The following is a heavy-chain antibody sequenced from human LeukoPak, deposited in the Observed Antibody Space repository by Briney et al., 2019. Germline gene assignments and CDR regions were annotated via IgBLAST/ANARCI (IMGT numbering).Heavy chain of an antibody. J-gene: IGHJ5*02. Sequence: SETLSLTCTVSGGSISSYYWSWIRQPARKGLEWIGRIYTSGSTNYNPSLKSRVTMSVDTSKNQFSLKLSSVTAADTAVYYCAGHWDYDSSGYYPWGQGTLVTVSS. CDR1: GGSISSYY. D-gene: IGHD3-22*01. CDR3: AGHWDYDSSGYYP. V-gene: IGHV4-4*07. CDR2: IYTSGST.